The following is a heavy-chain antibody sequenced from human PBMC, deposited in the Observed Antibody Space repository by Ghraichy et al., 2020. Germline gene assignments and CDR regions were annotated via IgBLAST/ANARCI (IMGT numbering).Heavy chain of an antibody. CDR3: ARQITLGYCSGGSCYRNKLGAFDP. Sequence: SETLSLTCAVSGGSISSGGYSWSWIRQPPGKGLEWIGYIYHSGSTYYNPSLKSRVTISVDRSKNQFSLKLSSVTAADTAVYYCARQITLGYCSGGSCYRNKLGAFDPWGQGTLVTVSS. J-gene: IGHJ5*02. CDR1: GGSISSGGYS. V-gene: IGHV4-30-2*01. CDR2: IYHSGST. D-gene: IGHD2-15*01.